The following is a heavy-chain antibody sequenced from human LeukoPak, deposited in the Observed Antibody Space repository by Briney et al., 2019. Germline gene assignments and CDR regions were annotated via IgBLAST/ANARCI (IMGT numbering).Heavy chain of an antibody. D-gene: IGHD6-19*01. CDR3: ARARSARSYSSGWIVIGP. J-gene: IGHJ5*02. Sequence: SETLSLTCTVSGGSISSCYWSWIRQPAGKGLEWIGRIYTSGSTNYNPSLKSRVTISVDTSKNQFSLKLSSVTAADTAVYYCARARSARSYSSGWIVIGPWGQGTLVTVSS. CDR1: GGSISSCY. CDR2: IYTSGST. V-gene: IGHV4-4*07.